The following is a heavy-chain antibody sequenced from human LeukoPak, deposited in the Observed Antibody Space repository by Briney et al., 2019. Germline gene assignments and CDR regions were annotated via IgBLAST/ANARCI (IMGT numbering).Heavy chain of an antibody. Sequence: GGSLRLSCAASGFTFSSYAMHWVRQAPGKGPEWVAVISYDGSNKYYADSVKGRFTISRDNSKNTLYLQMNSLRAEDTAVYYCARASSSDYMDVWGKGTTVTVSS. J-gene: IGHJ6*03. V-gene: IGHV3-30*01. CDR1: GFTFSSYA. CDR2: ISYDGSNK. D-gene: IGHD6-6*01. CDR3: ARASSSDYMDV.